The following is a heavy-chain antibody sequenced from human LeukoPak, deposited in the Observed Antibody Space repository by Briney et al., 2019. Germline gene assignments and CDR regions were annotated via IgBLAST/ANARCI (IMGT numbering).Heavy chain of an antibody. CDR1: GGSISSYY. D-gene: IGHD6-13*01. V-gene: IGHV3-53*01. J-gene: IGHJ4*02. Sequence: ETLSLTCTVSGGSISSYYWSWIRQPPGKGLEWDSVIYSGGSTYYADSVKGRFTISRDNSKNTLYLQMNSLRAEDTAVYYCARVAAAGTAYWGQGTLVTVSS. CDR2: IYSGGST. CDR3: ARVAAAGTAY.